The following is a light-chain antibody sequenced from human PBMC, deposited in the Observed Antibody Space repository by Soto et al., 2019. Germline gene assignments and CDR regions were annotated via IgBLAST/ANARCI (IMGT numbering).Light chain of an antibody. V-gene: IGKV2-30*02. Sequence: DVVMTQSPLSLPVTVGQPASISCRSSQSLIHSDGNTYLNWFLQRPGQSPRRLIYQVSKRDSGVPDRVSGSGSGTDFTLKISRVEAEDVGFYYCMQGTHWPPYTFGQGTKLEIK. J-gene: IGKJ2*01. CDR1: QSLIHSDGNTY. CDR3: MQGTHWPPYT. CDR2: QVS.